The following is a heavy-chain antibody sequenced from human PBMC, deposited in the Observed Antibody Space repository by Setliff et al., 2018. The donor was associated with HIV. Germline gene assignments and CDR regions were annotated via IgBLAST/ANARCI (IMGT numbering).Heavy chain of an antibody. D-gene: IGHD3-3*01. CDR1: GYTFNNYA. J-gene: IGHJ4*02. V-gene: IGHV7-4-1*02. CDR2: INTNTGNP. CDR3: ARDLKRPNSNFWGGYPIPFDS. Sequence: ASVKVSCKASGYTFNNYAMDWVRQAPGQGLELMGWINTNTGNPTYAQGFTGRFVFSLDTSVSTAYLQISSLKAEDTAVYFCARDLKRPNSNFWGGYPIPFDSWGQGTLVTVSS.